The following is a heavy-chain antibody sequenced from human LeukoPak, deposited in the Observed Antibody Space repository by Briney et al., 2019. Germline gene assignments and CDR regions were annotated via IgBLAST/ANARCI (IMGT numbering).Heavy chain of an antibody. CDR2: IKSKTDGGTT. D-gene: IGHD6-19*01. V-gene: IGHV3-15*01. CDR1: GFTFSNAW. Sequence: GGSLRLSCAASGFTFSNAWMSWVRQAPGKGLEWVGRIKSKTDGGTTDYAAPVKGRFTISRDDSKNTLYLQMNSLKTEDTAVYYCTTDHSIAVAGMGPDYWGQGTIVTVSS. CDR3: TTDHSIAVAGMGPDY. J-gene: IGHJ4*02.